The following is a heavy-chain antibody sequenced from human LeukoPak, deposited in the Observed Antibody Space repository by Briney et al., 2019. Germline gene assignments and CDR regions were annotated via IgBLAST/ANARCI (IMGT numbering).Heavy chain of an antibody. CDR1: GVSTTNYY. V-gene: IGHV4-59*01. D-gene: IGHD2-15*01. CDR3: ARGRCSGGSCSNYYYYYMDV. CDR2: TSYRGGT. J-gene: IGHJ6*03. Sequence: SETLSLTCTVSGVSTTNYYWHWIRQPPGKELEWIAFTSYRGGTKYNPSLKSRATISVDTSENQVSLRVTSTTAADTAVYYCARGRCSGGSCSNYYYYYMDVWGKGTTVTVSS.